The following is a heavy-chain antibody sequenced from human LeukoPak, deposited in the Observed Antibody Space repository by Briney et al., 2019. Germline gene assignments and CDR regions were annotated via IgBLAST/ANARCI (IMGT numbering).Heavy chain of an antibody. D-gene: IGHD3-22*01. CDR1: GFTFSSYW. Sequence: GGSLRLSCAASGFTFSSYWMSWVRQAPGKGLEWVANIKQDGSEKYYVDSVKGRFTISRDNAKNSLYLQMNSLRAEDTAVYYCARGRYYDSSGFGPLGYWGQGTLVTVSS. V-gene: IGHV3-7*01. CDR3: ARGRYYDSSGFGPLGY. J-gene: IGHJ4*02. CDR2: IKQDGSEK.